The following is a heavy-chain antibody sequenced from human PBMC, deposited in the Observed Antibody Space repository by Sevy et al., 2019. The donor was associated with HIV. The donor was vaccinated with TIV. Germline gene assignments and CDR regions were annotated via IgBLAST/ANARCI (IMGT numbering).Heavy chain of an antibody. CDR1: GFTFDDYG. V-gene: IGHV3-20*01. J-gene: IGHJ3*02. Sequence: GGSLRLSCAASGFTFDDYGMSWVRQVPGKGLEWVSNINWNGHSTGYGDSVKGRFTISRDNAKNSLYLQMNSLRAEDTALYHCARRKTTVITGNAFDIWGQGTMVTVSS. CDR3: ARRKTTVITGNAFDI. D-gene: IGHD4-4*01. CDR2: INWNGHST.